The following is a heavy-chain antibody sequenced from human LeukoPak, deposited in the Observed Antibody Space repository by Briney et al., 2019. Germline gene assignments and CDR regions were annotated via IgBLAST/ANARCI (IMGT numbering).Heavy chain of an antibody. CDR1: GFTFSSYG. V-gene: IGHV3-30*18. CDR2: ISYDGSNK. D-gene: IGHD3-16*01. Sequence: GGSLRLSCAVSGFTFSSYGMHWVRQAPGKGLEWVAVISYDGSNKYYTDSVKGRFTISRDNSKNTLYLQMNSLRPEDTAVYYCAKDPRDYPDWGQGTLVTVSS. J-gene: IGHJ4*02. CDR3: AKDPRDYPD.